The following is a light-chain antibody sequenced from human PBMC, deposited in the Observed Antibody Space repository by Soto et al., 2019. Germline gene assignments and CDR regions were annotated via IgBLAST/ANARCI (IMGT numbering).Light chain of an antibody. CDR1: SSDIGGYKY. CDR2: DVS. Sequence: ALTQPASVSGSPGQSITISCTGTSSDIGGYKYVSWYQQNPDKAPKLMIYDVSYRPSGVSDRFSGSKSGNTASLTISGLQAEDEADYYCSSYTSINTHVFGTGTKLTVL. J-gene: IGLJ1*01. CDR3: SSYTSINTHV. V-gene: IGLV2-14*01.